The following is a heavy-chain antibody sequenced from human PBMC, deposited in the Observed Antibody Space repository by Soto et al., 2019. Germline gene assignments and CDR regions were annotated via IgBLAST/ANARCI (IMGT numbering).Heavy chain of an antibody. CDR2: MYYSGST. Sequence: SESLSPTSSFSGCAIRSSSYVWGWSPQPPGKGLEWIGSMYYSGSTYYSASLQSRVTMSVDTSKNQFSLNLSFVTAADTAVYYCATMGTPATGLYYFDYWVQGTLVS. CDR1: GCAIRSSSYV. J-gene: IGHJ4*02. CDR3: ATMGTPATGLYYFDY. V-gene: IGHV4-39*07. D-gene: IGHD1-7*01.